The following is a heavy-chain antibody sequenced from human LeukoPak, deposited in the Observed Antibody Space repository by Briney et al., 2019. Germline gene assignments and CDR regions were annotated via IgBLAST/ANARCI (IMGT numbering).Heavy chain of an antibody. CDR1: GGSISSGGYS. CDR2: IYTSGST. V-gene: IGHV4-30-2*01. D-gene: IGHD6-19*01. Sequence: PSQTLSLTCAVSGGSISSGGYSWSWIRQPPGKGLEWIGYIYTSGSTNYHPSLKSRVTISVDTSKNQFSLKLSSVTAADTAVYYCARHRRGAVAGLLLFDYWGQGTLVTVSS. J-gene: IGHJ4*02. CDR3: ARHRRGAVAGLLLFDY.